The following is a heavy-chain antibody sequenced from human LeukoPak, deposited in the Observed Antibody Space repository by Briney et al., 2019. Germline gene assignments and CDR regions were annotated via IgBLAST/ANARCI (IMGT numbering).Heavy chain of an antibody. CDR3: VKGNVVVTAVLVY. CDR1: GFTFSSND. V-gene: IGHV3-30*18. CDR2: ISYDGINK. Sequence: TGGSLRLSCAASGFTFSSNDMHWVRQAPGKGLEWVAIISYDGINKYFADSVKGRFTISRDNSENTLYLQMNSLRTEDTAVYYCVKGNVVVTAVLVYWGQGTLVTVSS. D-gene: IGHD2-21*02. J-gene: IGHJ4*02.